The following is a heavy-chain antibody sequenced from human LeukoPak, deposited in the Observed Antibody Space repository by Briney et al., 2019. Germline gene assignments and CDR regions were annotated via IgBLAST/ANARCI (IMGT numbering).Heavy chain of an antibody. V-gene: IGHV4-4*02. D-gene: IGHD3-9*01. CDR1: GGSISSSNW. J-gene: IGHJ4*02. Sequence: PSGTLSLTCAVSGGSISSSNWWSWVRQPPGKGLEWIGEIYHSGSTNYNPSLKSRVTISVDTSKNQFSLKLSSVTAADTAVYYCARAGPGPNYDILTGFDYWGQGTLVTVSS. CDR3: ARAGPGPNYDILTGFDY. CDR2: IYHSGST.